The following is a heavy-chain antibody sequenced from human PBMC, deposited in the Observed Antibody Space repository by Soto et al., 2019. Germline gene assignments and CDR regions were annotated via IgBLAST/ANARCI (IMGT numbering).Heavy chain of an antibody. CDR1: GGTFSSYA. CDR2: IIPIFGTA. CDR3: ARGATYYYGSGSYYKAYYYYGMDV. Sequence: GASVKVSCKASGGTFSSYAISWVRQAPGQGLEWMGGIIPIFGTANYAQKFQGRVTITADESTSTAYMELSSLRSEDTAVYYCARGATYYYGSGSYYKAYYYYGMDVWGQGTTVTVSS. V-gene: IGHV1-69*13. J-gene: IGHJ6*02. D-gene: IGHD3-10*01.